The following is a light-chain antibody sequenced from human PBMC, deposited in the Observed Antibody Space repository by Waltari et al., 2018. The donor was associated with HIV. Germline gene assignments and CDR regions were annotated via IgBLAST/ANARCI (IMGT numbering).Light chain of an antibody. CDR1: RNLLSSTNNKSY. J-gene: IGKJ2*01. CDR2: WAS. V-gene: IGKV4-1*01. CDR3: QQYYSVPYT. Sequence: DVVVTKSPDSLAAPVGERATLNSESSRNLLSSTNNKSYLAWYQQKAGQRPKLLIYWASTRESGVPDRFSGSGSGTDFTLTISSLQAEDVAVYYCQQYYSVPYTFGQGTKLEIK.